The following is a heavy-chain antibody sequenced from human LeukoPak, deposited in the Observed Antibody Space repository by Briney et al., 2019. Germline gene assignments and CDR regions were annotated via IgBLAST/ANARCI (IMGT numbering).Heavy chain of an antibody. V-gene: IGHV4-31*03. CDR2: IYYSGST. CDR1: GDSISSGGYY. J-gene: IGHJ3*02. Sequence: SQTLSLTCTVSGDSISSGGYYWSWIRQHPGKGLEWIGYIYYSGSTYYNPSLKSRVTISVDTSKNQFSLKLSSVTAADTAVYYCASAYYYDSSGYSDAFDIWGQGTMVTVSS. CDR3: ASAYYYDSSGYSDAFDI. D-gene: IGHD3-22*01.